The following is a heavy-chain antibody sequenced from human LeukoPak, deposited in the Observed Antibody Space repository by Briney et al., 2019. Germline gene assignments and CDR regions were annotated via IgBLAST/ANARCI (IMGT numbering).Heavy chain of an antibody. J-gene: IGHJ6*03. CDR2: ISSSSSYI. Sequence: PGGSLRLSCAASGFTFSSYSMNWVRQAPGKGLEWVSSISSSSSYIYYADSVKGRFTISRDNAKNSLYLQMNSLRAEDTAVYYCARGRGPRGDPLYYDFWSGYPFGDYYYYYMDVWGKGTTVTVSS. CDR1: GFTFSSYS. CDR3: ARGRGPRGDPLYYDFWSGYPFGDYYYYYMDV. D-gene: IGHD3-3*01. V-gene: IGHV3-21*01.